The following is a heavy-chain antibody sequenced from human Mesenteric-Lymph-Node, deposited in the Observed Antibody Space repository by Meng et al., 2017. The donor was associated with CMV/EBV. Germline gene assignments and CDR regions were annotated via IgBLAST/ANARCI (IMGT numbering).Heavy chain of an antibody. V-gene: IGHV3-23*01. CDR3: AKGYCSSTSCYTGRAFDI. D-gene: IGHD2-2*02. CDR1: GFTFSSYA. J-gene: IGHJ3*02. Sequence: GGSLRLSCAASGFTFSSYAMSWVRQAPGKGLEWVSAISGSGGSTYYADSVKGRFTISRDNSKNTLYLQMNSLRAEDTAVYYCAKGYCSSTSCYTGRAFDIWGQGTMVTVSS. CDR2: ISGSGGST.